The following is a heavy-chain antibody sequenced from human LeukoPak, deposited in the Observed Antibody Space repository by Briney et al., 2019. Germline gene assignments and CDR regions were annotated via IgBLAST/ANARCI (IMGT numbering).Heavy chain of an antibody. J-gene: IGHJ4*02. CDR1: GYSISDGFY. Sequence: KPSETLSLTCTVSGYSISDGFYWGWIRQPPGKGLEWIGSVHYSGGSFYNPSLNSRVTISADTSKNQFSLELRSVTAADTAVYYCVRGGGWPIFQVVIKPSPDCWGQGTLVIVSS. V-gene: IGHV4-38-2*02. D-gene: IGHD3-3*01. CDR2: VHYSGGS. CDR3: VRGGGWPIFQVVIKPSPDC.